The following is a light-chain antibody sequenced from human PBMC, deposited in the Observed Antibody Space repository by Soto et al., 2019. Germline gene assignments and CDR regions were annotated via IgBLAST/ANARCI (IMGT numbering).Light chain of an antibody. CDR3: QQSSSTPQT. Sequence: IHVTQSSSFLHRPVGDRLSITIWESQSISSYLSWYQQKQGKAPKLLINVASTLQSGVPSRCSGSGSGTDFTLAISSLQPEDFATYYCQQSSSTPQTFGGGTKVDIK. J-gene: IGKJ4*01. CDR2: VAS. CDR1: QSISSY. V-gene: IGKV1-39*01.